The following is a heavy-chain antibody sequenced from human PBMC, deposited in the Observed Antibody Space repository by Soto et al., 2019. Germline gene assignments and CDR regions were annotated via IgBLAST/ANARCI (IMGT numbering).Heavy chain of an antibody. CDR3: ARGPFMSTCGGVIVIERYFDY. CDR2: IIPILGIA. V-gene: IGHV1-69*02. J-gene: IGHJ4*02. Sequence: SVKVSCKASGGTFSSYTISWVRQAPGQGLEWMGRIIPILGIANYAQKFQGRVTITADKSTSTAYMELSSLRSEVMAVYYCARGPFMSTCGGVIVIERYFDYWGQGILVTVSS. CDR1: GGTFSSYT. D-gene: IGHD3-16*02.